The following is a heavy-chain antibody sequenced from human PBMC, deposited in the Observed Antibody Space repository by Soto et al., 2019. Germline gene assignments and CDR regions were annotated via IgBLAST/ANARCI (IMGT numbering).Heavy chain of an antibody. V-gene: IGHV3-23*01. CDR3: ATVGRANYFDN. CDR2: ISGGGINT. Sequence: GSLRLSCEASGFTFNTSGMHWVRQAPGKGLEWVSVISGGGINTLYADSVKGRFTISRDNSKNTLYLQMNSLRADDTAVYYCATVGRANYFDNWGQGTLVTVSS. CDR1: GFTFNTSG. J-gene: IGHJ4*02.